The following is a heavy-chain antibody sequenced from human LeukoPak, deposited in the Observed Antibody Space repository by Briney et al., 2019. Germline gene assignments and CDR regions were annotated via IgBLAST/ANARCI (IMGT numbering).Heavy chain of an antibody. D-gene: IGHD3-9*01. CDR2: INTNTGNP. CDR1: GYTFTSYA. J-gene: IGHJ4*02. Sequence: ASVKVSCKASGYTFTSYAMNWVRQAPGQGLEWMGWINTNTGNPTYAQGFTGRFVFSLDTSVSTAYLQISSLKAEDTAVYYCARGPVLRYFDWLLFGYFDYWGQGTLVTVSS. V-gene: IGHV7-4-1*02. CDR3: ARGPVLRYFDWLLFGYFDY.